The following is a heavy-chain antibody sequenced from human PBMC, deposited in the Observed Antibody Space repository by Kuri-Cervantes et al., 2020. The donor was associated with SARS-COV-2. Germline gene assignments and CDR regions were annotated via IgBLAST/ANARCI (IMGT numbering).Heavy chain of an antibody. Sequence: ASVKVSCKVSGYTLTELSMHWVRQAPGKGLEWMGGFDPEDGETIYAQKFQGRVTMTEDTSTDTAYMELSSLRSEDTAVYYCATDSVFLRGYSYGYPIWGQGTLVTVSS. J-gene: IGHJ4*02. V-gene: IGHV1-24*01. CDR3: ATDSVFLRGYSYGYPI. CDR1: GYTLTELS. D-gene: IGHD5-18*01. CDR2: FDPEDGET.